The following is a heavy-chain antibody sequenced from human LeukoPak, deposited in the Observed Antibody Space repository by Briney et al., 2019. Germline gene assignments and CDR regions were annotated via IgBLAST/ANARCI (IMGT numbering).Heavy chain of an antibody. CDR3: AKGGSSTMPYNWFDP. J-gene: IGHJ5*02. Sequence: GRSLRLSCAAPGFTFDDYAMHWVRQAPGKGLEWVSGISWNSGSIGYADSVKGRFTISRDNAKNSLYLQMNSLRAEDTALYYCAKGGSSTMPYNWFDPWGQGTLVTVSS. V-gene: IGHV3-9*01. D-gene: IGHD5/OR15-5a*01. CDR2: ISWNSGSI. CDR1: GFTFDDYA.